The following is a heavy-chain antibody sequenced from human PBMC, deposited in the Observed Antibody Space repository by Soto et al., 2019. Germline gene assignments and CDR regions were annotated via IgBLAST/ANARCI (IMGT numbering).Heavy chain of an antibody. CDR1: GYSFTSYG. V-gene: IGHV1-18*04. CDR2: ISANRGNT. CDR3: VRDPQRNDY. D-gene: IGHD6-25*01. J-gene: IGHJ4*02. Sequence: QGQLVQSGPEVKKPGASVKVSCKASGYSFTSYGVSWVRQAPGQGLEWMGWISANRGNTDYAQKFRGRVTMTTETSTSTAYMDLRSLRSDDTAVYYCVRDPQRNDYWGQGTLVNVSS.